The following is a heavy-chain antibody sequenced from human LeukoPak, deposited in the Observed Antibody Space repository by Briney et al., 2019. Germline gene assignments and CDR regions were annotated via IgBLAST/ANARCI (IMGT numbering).Heavy chain of an antibody. J-gene: IGHJ4*02. CDR2: ISAYNGNT. Sequence: ASVKVSCKASGYTFTSYGISWVRQAPGQGLEWMGWISAYNGNTNYAQKLQGRVTMTTDTSTSTAYMEPRSLRSDDTAVYYCARDRGAPTAMVAIYWGQGTLVTVSS. V-gene: IGHV1-18*01. D-gene: IGHD5-18*01. CDR3: ARDRGAPTAMVAIY. CDR1: GYTFTSYG.